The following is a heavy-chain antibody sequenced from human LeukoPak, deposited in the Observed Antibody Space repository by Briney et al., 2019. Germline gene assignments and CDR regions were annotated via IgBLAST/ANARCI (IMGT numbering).Heavy chain of an antibody. CDR2: IYYSGST. J-gene: IGHJ6*02. Sequence: PSETLSLTCTVSGGSISSGGYYWSWIRQHPGKGLEWIGYIYYSGSTYYNPSLKSRVTISVDTSKNQFSLKLSSVTAADTAVYYCARDHGYCSGGSCYLVYYGMDVWGQGTTVTVSS. V-gene: IGHV4-31*03. CDR1: GGSISSGGYY. CDR3: ARDHGYCSGGSCYLVYYGMDV. D-gene: IGHD2-15*01.